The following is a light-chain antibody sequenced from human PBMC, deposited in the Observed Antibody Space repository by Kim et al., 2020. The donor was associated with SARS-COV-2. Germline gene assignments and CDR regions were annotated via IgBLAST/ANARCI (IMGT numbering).Light chain of an antibody. CDR1: QSVTSSY. CDR2: GAS. V-gene: IGKV3-20*01. Sequence: EIVLTQSPGTLSLSPGERATLSCRATQSVTSSYLAWYQQKLGQAPRLLIYGASSRATGIPDRFSGSGSGTDFTLTINRLEPEDFAVYYCQQYGTSPVTFGQGTKLEI. J-gene: IGKJ2*01. CDR3: QQYGTSPVT.